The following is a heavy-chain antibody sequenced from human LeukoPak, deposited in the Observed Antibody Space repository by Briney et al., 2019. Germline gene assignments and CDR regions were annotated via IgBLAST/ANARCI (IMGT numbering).Heavy chain of an antibody. CDR3: ASSAGRILRYFDWHKPFDY. CDR2: IIPILGIA. J-gene: IGHJ4*02. CDR1: GYTFTGYY. D-gene: IGHD3-9*01. Sequence: ASVKVSCKASGYTFTGYYMHWVRQAPGQGLEWMGRIIPILGIANYAQKFQGRVTITADKSTSTAYMELSSLRSEDTAVYYCASSAGRILRYFDWHKPFDYWGQGTLVTVSS. V-gene: IGHV1-69*02.